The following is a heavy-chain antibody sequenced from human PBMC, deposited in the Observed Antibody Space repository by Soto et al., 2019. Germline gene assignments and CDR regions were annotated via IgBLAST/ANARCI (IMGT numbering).Heavy chain of an antibody. CDR3: AKDRGLVLSFYFDY. Sequence: EVQLVESGGGLVQPGRSLRLSCAASGFTFDDYAMHWVRQAPGKGLEWVSGISWNSGSISYADSVKGRFTISRDNAKNSLYLQMNSLRAEDTALYYCAKDRGLVLSFYFDYWGQVTLVTVSS. D-gene: IGHD6-19*01. V-gene: IGHV3-9*01. J-gene: IGHJ4*02. CDR2: ISWNSGSI. CDR1: GFTFDDYA.